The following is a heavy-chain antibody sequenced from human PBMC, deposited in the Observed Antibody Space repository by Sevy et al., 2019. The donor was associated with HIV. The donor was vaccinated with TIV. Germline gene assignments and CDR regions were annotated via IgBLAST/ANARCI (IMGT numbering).Heavy chain of an antibody. CDR1: GFTFSSYG. Sequence: GGSLRLSCAASGFTFSSYGMHRVRQAPSKGLEWVAVRWYDRSNKYYADSVKGRFTISRDNSKKRRYLQRNSLRAEATAVYYWAKGACSGGSCYWGGDYYYYYMDVWGKGTTVTVSS. D-gene: IGHD2-15*01. CDR3: AKGACSGGSCYWGGDYYYYYMDV. J-gene: IGHJ6*03. CDR2: RWYDRSNK. V-gene: IGHV3-33*06.